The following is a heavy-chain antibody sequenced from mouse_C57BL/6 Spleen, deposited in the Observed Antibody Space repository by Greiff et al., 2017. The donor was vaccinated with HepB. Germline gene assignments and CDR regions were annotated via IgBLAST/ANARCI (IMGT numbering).Heavy chain of an antibody. D-gene: IGHD1-2*01. CDR3: ATARHSLLQMYY. V-gene: IGHV1-7*01. CDR2: INLSSGYT. Sequence: VQLQQSGAELAKPGASVKLSCKASGYTFTSYWMHWVKQRPGQGLEWIGYINLSSGYTKYNQKFKDKATLTADNSSSTAYMQLSSLTYEDSAVFFCATARHSLLQMYYWDKGASVTVSS. J-gene: IGHJ4*01. CDR1: GYTFTSYW.